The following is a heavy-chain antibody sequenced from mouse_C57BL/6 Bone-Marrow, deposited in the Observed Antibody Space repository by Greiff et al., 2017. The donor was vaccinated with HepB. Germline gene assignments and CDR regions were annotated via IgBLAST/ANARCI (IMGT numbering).Heavy chain of an antibody. CDR1: GYSITSGYY. J-gene: IGHJ3*01. CDR2: ISYDGSN. V-gene: IGHV3-6*01. CDR3: ARDRLMRFAY. D-gene: IGHD6-5*01. Sequence: VQLKESGPGLVKPSQSLSLTCSVTGYSITSGYYWNWIRQFPGNKLEWMGYISYDGSNNYNPSLKNRISITRDTSKNQFFLKLNSVTTEDTATYYCARDRLMRFAYWGQGTLVTVSA.